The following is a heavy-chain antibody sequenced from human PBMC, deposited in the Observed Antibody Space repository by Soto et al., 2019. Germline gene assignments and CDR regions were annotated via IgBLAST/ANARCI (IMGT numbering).Heavy chain of an antibody. D-gene: IGHD3-3*01. CDR1: GFTFSSYT. CDR3: AIGPYDFWSGYIADAFDV. V-gene: IGHV3-30-3*01. CDR2: ISYDGSNK. J-gene: IGHJ3*01. Sequence: QVQLVESGGSVVQPGRSLRLSCAASGFTFSSYTLHWVRQAPGKGLEWVALISYDGSNKYYADSVKGRFTISRDNSKNTLYLQMNSLRPEYTARFYCAIGPYDFWSGYIADAFDVWGQGTMVTVSS.